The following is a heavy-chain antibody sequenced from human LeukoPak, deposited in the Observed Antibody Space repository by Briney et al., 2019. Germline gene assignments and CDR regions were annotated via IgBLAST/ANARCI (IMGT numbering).Heavy chain of an antibody. CDR2: IGGSST. V-gene: IGHV3-23*01. CDR1: GSPFTIYA. Sequence: GGSLRLSCAASGSPFTIYAMSWVRQAPGKGLEWVSSIGGSSTYYADFVKGRFTISRDTSKNTMDLQMNSLRAEDTAIYYCAKYRGFGGSYDSWGQGTLVTVSS. CDR3: AKYRGFGGSYDS. D-gene: IGHD3-10*01. J-gene: IGHJ4*02.